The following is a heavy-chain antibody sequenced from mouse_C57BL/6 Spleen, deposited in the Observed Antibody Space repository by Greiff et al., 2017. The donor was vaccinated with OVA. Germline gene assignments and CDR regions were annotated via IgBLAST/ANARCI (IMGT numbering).Heavy chain of an antibody. CDR3: ARGDYGSSYVEFAY. CDR2: IDPSDSYT. J-gene: IGHJ3*01. CDR1: GYTFTSYW. V-gene: IGHV1-69*01. D-gene: IGHD1-1*01. Sequence: VQLQQPGAELVMPGASVKLSCKASGYTFTSYWMHWVKQRPGQGLEWIGEIDPSDSYTNYNQKFKGKSTLTVDKSSSTAYMQLSSLTSEDSAVYYGARGDYGSSYVEFAYWGQGTLVTVSA.